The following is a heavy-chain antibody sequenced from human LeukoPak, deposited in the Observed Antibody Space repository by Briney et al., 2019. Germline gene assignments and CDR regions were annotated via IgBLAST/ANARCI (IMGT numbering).Heavy chain of an antibody. J-gene: IGHJ6*02. CDR1: GFTFSDYY. D-gene: IGHD2-21*02. V-gene: IGHV3-11*01. CDR3: ARATRYCGGDCYFYYYYGMDV. Sequence: PGGSLRLSCAASGFTFSDYYMSWIRQAPGKGLEWVSYISSSGSTIYYADSVKGRFTISRDNAKNSLYLQMNSLRAEDTAVYYCARATRYCGGDCYFYYYYGMDVWGQGTTVTVSS. CDR2: ISSSGSTI.